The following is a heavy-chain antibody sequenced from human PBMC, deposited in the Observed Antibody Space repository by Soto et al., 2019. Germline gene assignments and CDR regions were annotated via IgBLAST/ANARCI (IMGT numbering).Heavy chain of an antibody. V-gene: IGHV1-69*04. Sequence: SVKVSCKASGGTFSSYTISWVRQAPGQGLEWMGRIIPILGIANYAQKFQGRVTITADKSTSTAYMGLSSLRSEDTAVYYCARDIEVDTAMVTLDYWGQGTLVTVSS. CDR3: ARDIEVDTAMVTLDY. CDR1: GGTFSSYT. CDR2: IIPILGIA. D-gene: IGHD5-18*01. J-gene: IGHJ4*02.